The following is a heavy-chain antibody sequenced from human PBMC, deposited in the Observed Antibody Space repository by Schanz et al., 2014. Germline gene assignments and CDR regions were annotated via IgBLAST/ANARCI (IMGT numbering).Heavy chain of an antibody. J-gene: IGHJ4*02. CDR3: AKGQLLSYYFDY. D-gene: IGHD2-21*01. V-gene: IGHV3-48*01. CDR1: GFIFSSHS. Sequence: EVQLVESGGGLVQRGGSLRLSCAASGFIFSSHSMKWVRQAPGKGLEWVSYISSSSRTIYYADSVKGRFTISRDNSKNTLYLQMNSLRAEDTAVYYCAKGQLLSYYFDYWGQGTLVTVSS. CDR2: ISSSSRTI.